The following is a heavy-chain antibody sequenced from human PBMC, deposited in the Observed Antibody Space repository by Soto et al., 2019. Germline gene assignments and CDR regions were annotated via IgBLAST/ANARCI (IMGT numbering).Heavy chain of an antibody. Sequence: EVQLLESGGGLVQPGGSLRISFATSWLSFSLYSMGLVRQAPGKGLEWVSAISGSGRNIHYADSVKGRFTISRDNSKNTLSLQMNSLRAEDTALYYCAKDDRTASRIDYWGQRTLVTVSS. CDR1: WLSFSLYS. CDR3: AKDDRTASRIDY. CDR2: ISGSGRNI. V-gene: IGHV3-23*01. J-gene: IGHJ4*02. D-gene: IGHD2-21*02.